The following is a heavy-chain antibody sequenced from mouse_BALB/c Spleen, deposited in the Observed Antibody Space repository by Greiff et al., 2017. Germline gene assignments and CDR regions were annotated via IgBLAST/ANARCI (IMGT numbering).Heavy chain of an antibody. CDR2: ISSGGSYT. J-gene: IGHJ4*01. CDR1: GFTFSSYA. V-gene: IGHV5-9-3*01. D-gene: IGHD1-1*01. CDR3: ARLLRDAMDY. Sequence: EVQRVESGGGLVKPGGSLKLSCAASGFTFSSYAMSWVRQTPEKRLEWVATISSGGSYTYYPDSVKGRFTISRDNAKNTLYLQMSSLRSEDTAMYYCARLLRDAMDYWGQGTSVTVSS.